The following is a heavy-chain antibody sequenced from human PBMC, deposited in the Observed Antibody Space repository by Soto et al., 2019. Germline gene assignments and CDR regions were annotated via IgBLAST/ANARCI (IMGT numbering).Heavy chain of an antibody. J-gene: IGHJ5*02. Sequence: EVQVVESGGGLVKPGGSLRLSCNFSFSMYSMDWVRQAPGKGLEWVASISSGSDFIKYADSVKGRFTISRDNTKNSVSLQRSSLRVEDTAMYYCTRDQGGSYDSWFDPWGRGTLVTVSS. CDR3: TRDQGGSYDSWFDP. D-gene: IGHD1-26*01. V-gene: IGHV3-21*02. CDR1: FSMYS. CDR2: ISSGSDFI.